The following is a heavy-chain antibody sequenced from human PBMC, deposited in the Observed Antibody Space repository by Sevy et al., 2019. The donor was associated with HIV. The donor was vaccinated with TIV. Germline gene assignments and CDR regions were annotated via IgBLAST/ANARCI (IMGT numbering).Heavy chain of an antibody. Sequence: GGSLRLSCAASGFSFNSYDMNWVRQAPGKGLEWVSSISSVSTIIYYGDSVRGRFSISRDNAKKSLYLQMNSLRVEDTVVYYCAKGVSYYDFWSGDYYFDYWGQGTLVTVSS. CDR3: AKGVSYYDFWSGDYYFDY. J-gene: IGHJ4*02. D-gene: IGHD3-3*01. V-gene: IGHV3-21*04. CDR2: ISSVSTII. CDR1: GFSFNSYD.